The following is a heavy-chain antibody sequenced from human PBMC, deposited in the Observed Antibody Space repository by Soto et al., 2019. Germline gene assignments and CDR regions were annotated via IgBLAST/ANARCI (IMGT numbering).Heavy chain of an antibody. D-gene: IGHD3-3*01. CDR1: GYTFTSYG. Sequence: ASVKVSCKASGYTFTSYGISWVRQAPGQGLEWMGWISAYNGNTNYAQKLQGRVTMTTDTSTSTAYMELRSLRSDDTAVYYCARTKLVDFWSGYCFGGPCYYRAVWGKGTTVTVSS. CDR3: ARTKLVDFWSGYCFGGPCYYRAV. J-gene: IGHJ6*03. V-gene: IGHV1-18*01. CDR2: ISAYNGNT.